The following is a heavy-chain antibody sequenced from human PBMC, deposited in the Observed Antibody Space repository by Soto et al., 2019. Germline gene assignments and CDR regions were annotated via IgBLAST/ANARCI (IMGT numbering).Heavy chain of an antibody. CDR2: VFSNGEK. V-gene: IGHV2-26*01. J-gene: IGHJ4*02. Sequence: QVTLKQSGPVVVKPTETLTLTCTASGFSLSNTKMGVSWIRQPPGKALEWLAQVFSNGEKSYSASLRTRLTISKDTSKSQVVLTMTNMGPLDTGTYFCARFDDYGLSSWGQGTLVNVSS. CDR3: ARFDDYGLSS. CDR1: GFSLSNTKMG. D-gene: IGHD3-10*01.